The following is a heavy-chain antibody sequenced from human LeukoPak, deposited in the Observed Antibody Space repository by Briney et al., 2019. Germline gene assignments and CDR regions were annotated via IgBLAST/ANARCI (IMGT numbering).Heavy chain of an antibody. CDR3: TRTVNSASDF. J-gene: IGHJ4*02. CDR1: GFTVSTNY. D-gene: IGHD4-23*01. Sequence: GGSLRLSCAASGFTVSTNYMTWVRRAPGKGLEWVSVISSGGTTYYADSVKGRFTISRDTSRNTLYLQMNSLRVDDTAVYYCTRTVNSASDFWGQGTLVTVSS. CDR2: ISSGGTT. V-gene: IGHV3-53*01.